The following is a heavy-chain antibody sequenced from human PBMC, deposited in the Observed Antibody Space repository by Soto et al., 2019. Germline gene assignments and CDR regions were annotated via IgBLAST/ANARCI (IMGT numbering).Heavy chain of an antibody. D-gene: IGHD5-18*01. CDR2: ISNDGSKK. J-gene: IGHJ3*01. V-gene: IGHV3-30-3*01. Sequence: QVQLVESGGGVVQPGRSLRLSCTASGFTFSNYAIHWVRQAPGKGLEWVAVISNDGSKKYYADSVKGRFTISRDTLSLQMNSLSPEDTAMYYCTRPLGYGYGYSAFDVWGQGTMVTVSS. CDR1: GFTFSNYA. CDR3: TRPLGYGYGYSAFDV.